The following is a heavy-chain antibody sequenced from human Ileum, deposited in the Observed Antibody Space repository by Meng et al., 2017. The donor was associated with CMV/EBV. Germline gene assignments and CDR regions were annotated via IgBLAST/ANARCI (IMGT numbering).Heavy chain of an antibody. D-gene: IGHD3-16*02. CDR2: FNRNGRST. CDR1: CFTFTSYA. V-gene: IGHV3-23*03. Sequence: SCFTFTSYAMTWVRQAPGKGLAWVSIFNRNGRSTLSADSVKGRFIVSRRNSKNTLYLQRNSLRAEASAVCFCAKEEADSSRYANFGYWGQGSLVTVSS. CDR3: AKEEADSSRYANFGY. J-gene: IGHJ4*02.